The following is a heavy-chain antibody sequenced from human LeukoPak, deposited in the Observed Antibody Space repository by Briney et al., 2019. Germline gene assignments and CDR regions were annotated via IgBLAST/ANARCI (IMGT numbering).Heavy chain of an antibody. D-gene: IGHD1-26*01. CDR1: GGTFSSYA. CDR3: ARGSGSYSGFDY. V-gene: IGHV1-69*13. CDR2: IIPIFGTA. Sequence: ASVKVSCKASGGTFSSYAISWVRQAPGQGLEWMGGIIPIFGTANYAQKFQGRVTITADESTSTAYMELSSLRSEDTAVYYCARGSGSYSGFDYWGQGTLVTVSS. J-gene: IGHJ4*02.